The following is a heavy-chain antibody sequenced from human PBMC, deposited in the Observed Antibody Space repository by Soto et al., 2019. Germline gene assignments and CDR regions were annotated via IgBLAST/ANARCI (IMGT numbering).Heavy chain of an antibody. J-gene: IGHJ5*02. Sequence: SETLSLTCTVSGGSISSYYWSWIRQPPGKGLEWIGYIYYSGSTNYNPSLKSRVTISVDTSKNQFTLTLSSVTAADTAVYYCARSVGHLVQGYWFDPWGQGTLVTVSS. CDR2: IYYSGST. D-gene: IGHD1-1*01. V-gene: IGHV4-59*01. CDR1: GGSISSYY. CDR3: ARSVGHLVQGYWFDP.